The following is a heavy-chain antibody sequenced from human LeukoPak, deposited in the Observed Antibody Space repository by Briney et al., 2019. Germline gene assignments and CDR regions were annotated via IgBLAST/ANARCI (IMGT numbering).Heavy chain of an antibody. V-gene: IGHV3-15*01. CDR1: GFTVINTY. CDR2: IKSKTDGGTT. D-gene: IGHD3-22*01. Sequence: GGSLRLSCAPSGFTVINTYMSWVRQAPGKGLEWVGRIKSKTDGGTTDYAAPVKGRFTISRDDSKNTLYLQMNSLKTEDTAVYYCTTMGGYSWWFDPWGQGTLVTVSS. CDR3: TTMGGYSWWFDP. J-gene: IGHJ5*02.